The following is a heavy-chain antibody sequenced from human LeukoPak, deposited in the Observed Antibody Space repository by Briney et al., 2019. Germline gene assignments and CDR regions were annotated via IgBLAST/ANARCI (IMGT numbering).Heavy chain of an antibody. D-gene: IGHD5-12*01. CDR1: GFTLGGHD. J-gene: IGHJ4*02. V-gene: IGHV3-13*01. CDR3: VREDREYHYTVFDY. Sequence: GGSLRLSCTASGFTLGGHDVHWVRQIPGQGLEWVAAVSAGFHAFFADSVLGRFTVSREDARNPLYLQMNSLRAGDTAVCYCVREDREYHYTVFDYWGQGTLVTVSS. CDR2: VSAGFHA.